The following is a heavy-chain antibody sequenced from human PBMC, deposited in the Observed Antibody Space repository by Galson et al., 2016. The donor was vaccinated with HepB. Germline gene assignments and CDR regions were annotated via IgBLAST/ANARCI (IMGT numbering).Heavy chain of an antibody. CDR2: ISGSGGIT. CDR3: AKTGGEYKFDY. D-gene: IGHD1-1*01. CDR1: GFIFYNFA. J-gene: IGHJ4*02. Sequence: SLRLSCAASGFIFYNFAMSWVRQAPGKGLEWVSIISGSGGITDYADSVQGRFSISRDNSKNTLFLQMNSLRADDTAVYYCAKTGGEYKFDYWGQGALATVSS. V-gene: IGHV3-23*01.